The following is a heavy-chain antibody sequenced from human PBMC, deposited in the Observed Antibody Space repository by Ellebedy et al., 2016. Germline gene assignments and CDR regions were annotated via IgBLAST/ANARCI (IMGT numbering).Heavy chain of an antibody. CDR3: ARVSGPYYYYYYGMDV. J-gene: IGHJ6*02. CDR1: GYSFTSYW. V-gene: IGHV5-51*01. Sequence: GESLKISCKGSGYSFTSYWIGWVRQMPGRGLEWMGIIYPGDSDTRYSPSFQGQVTISADKSISTAYLQWSSLKASDTAMYYCARVSGPYYYYYYGMDVWGQGTTVTVSS. D-gene: IGHD3-10*01. CDR2: IYPGDSDT.